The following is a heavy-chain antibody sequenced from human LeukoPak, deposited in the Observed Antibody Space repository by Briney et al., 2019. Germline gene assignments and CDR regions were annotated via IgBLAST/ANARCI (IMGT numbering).Heavy chain of an antibody. J-gene: IGHJ4*02. Sequence: SETLSLTCAVYGGSFSGYYWSWIRQPPGKGLEWIGEINHSGSTNYNPSLKSRVTISVDTSKNQFSLKLSSVTAADTAVYYCARGGQIEYFDYWGQGTLVAVSS. CDR3: ARGGQIEYFDY. CDR1: GGSFSGYY. V-gene: IGHV4-34*01. CDR2: INHSGST. D-gene: IGHD2-21*01.